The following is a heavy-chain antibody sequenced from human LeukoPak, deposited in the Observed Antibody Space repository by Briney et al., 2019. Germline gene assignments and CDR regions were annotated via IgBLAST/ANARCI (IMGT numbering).Heavy chain of an antibody. CDR3: SRGANWVDFDT. CDR2: IKEDSSEK. V-gene: IGHV3-7*04. D-gene: IGHD2-15*01. J-gene: IGHJ3*02. CDR1: GFSFSSYY. Sequence: GGSLRLSFAASGFSFSSYYMHWVRQAPGKGLEWVANIKEDSSEKNSADSVKGRFTTSRDNAKTSVYLQMSSLRAEDTAVYYCSRGANWVDFDTWGQGTMVTVSS.